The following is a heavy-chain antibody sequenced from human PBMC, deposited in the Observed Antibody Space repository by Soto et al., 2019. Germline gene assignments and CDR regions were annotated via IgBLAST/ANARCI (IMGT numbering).Heavy chain of an antibody. CDR1: GGTFSSYA. CDR3: ARNIVGATQDDLEYYYYGMDV. CDR2: IIPIFGTA. J-gene: IGHJ6*02. V-gene: IGHV1-69*13. Sequence: SVKVSCKASGGTFSSYAISWVRQAPGQGLEWMGGIIPIFGTANYAQKFQGRVTITADESTSTAYMELSSLRSEDTAVYYCARNIVGATQDDLEYYYYGMDVWGQGTTVTVSS. D-gene: IGHD1-26*01.